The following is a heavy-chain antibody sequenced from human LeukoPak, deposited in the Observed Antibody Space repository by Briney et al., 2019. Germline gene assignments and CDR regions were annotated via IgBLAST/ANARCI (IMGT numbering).Heavy chain of an antibody. Sequence: SQTLSLTCTVSGGSISSGSYYWSWIRQPAGKGLEWIGRIYTSGSTNYNPSLKSRVTISVATSKNQFSLKLSSVTAADTAVYYCARAGRGYSYGYYYYYMDVWGKGTTVTISS. CDR1: GGSISSGSYY. V-gene: IGHV4-61*02. J-gene: IGHJ6*03. D-gene: IGHD5-18*01. CDR2: IYTSGST. CDR3: ARAGRGYSYGYYYYYMDV.